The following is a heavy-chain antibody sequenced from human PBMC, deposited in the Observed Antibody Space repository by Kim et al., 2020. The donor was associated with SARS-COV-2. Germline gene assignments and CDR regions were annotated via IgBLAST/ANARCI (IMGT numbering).Heavy chain of an antibody. CDR3: AKRPIGAAGTFIFDD. D-gene: IGHD6-13*01. J-gene: IGHJ4*02. Sequence: VKGRFTISRYNTKNPLDLQMNSLRAEDTAVYYCAKRPIGAAGTFIFDDWGQGTLVTVSS. V-gene: IGHV3-23*01.